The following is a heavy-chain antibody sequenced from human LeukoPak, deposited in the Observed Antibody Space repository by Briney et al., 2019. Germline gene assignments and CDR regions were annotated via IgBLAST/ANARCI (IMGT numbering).Heavy chain of an antibody. Sequence: GGSLRLSCAASGFNVSNNYMRWVRQAPGKGLEWVSLIYSGGNTHYANSVKGRFTISRDNSKNTLYLQMNNLRAEDTAVYYCARDGAAAVPRWGQGTLVIVSS. D-gene: IGHD6-13*01. CDR3: ARDGAAAVPR. J-gene: IGHJ4*02. V-gene: IGHV3-53*01. CDR2: IYSGGNT. CDR1: GFNVSNNY.